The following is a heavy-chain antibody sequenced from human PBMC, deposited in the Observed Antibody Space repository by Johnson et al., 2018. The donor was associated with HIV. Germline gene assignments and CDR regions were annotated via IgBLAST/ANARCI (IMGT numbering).Heavy chain of an antibody. CDR1: GFTFSSYG. CDR3: ARRGYSSAGVAFDI. J-gene: IGHJ3*02. D-gene: IGHD6-25*01. CDR2: IWYDGSNK. Sequence: QVQLVESGGGVVQPGRSLRLSCAASGFTFSSYGMHWVRQAPGKGLEWVAVIWYDGSNKYYADSVKGRFTISRDNSKNTLYLQMNSLRAEDTAVYYCARRGYSSAGVAFDIWGQGTMVTVSS. V-gene: IGHV3-30*19.